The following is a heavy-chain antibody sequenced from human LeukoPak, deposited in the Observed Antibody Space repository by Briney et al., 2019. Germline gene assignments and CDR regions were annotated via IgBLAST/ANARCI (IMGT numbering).Heavy chain of an antibody. D-gene: IGHD1-26*01. J-gene: IGHJ4*02. V-gene: IGHV3-30-3*01. CDR1: GFTFSSYA. CDR3: ARDGSYSGSFDGFDY. Sequence: GRSLRLSCAASGFTFSSYAMHWVRQAPGKGLEWVAVISYDGSNKYYADSVKGRFTISRDNSKNTLYLQMNSLRAEDTAVYYCARDGSYSGSFDGFDYWGQGTLVTVSS. CDR2: ISYDGSNK.